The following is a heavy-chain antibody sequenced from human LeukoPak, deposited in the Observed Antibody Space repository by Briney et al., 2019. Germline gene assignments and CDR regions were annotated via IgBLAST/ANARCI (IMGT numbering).Heavy chain of an antibody. V-gene: IGHV4-4*07. D-gene: IGHD3-3*01. CDR2: IYTSGGT. CDR1: GGSISSYY. CDR3: AREGDFWSGYSPHDYMDV. Sequence: SETLSLTCTVSGGSISSYYWSWIRQPAGKGLEWIGRIYTSGGTNYNPSLKSRVTMSVDTSKNQFSLKLSSVTAADTAVYYCAREGDFWSGYSPHDYMDVWGKGTTVTVSS. J-gene: IGHJ6*03.